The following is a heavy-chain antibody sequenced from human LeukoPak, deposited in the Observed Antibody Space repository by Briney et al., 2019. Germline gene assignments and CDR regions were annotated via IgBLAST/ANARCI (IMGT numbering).Heavy chain of an antibody. CDR1: GYTFTGYY. Sequence: ASVKVSCKASGYTFTGYYMHWVRQAPGQGLEWMGWINPNSGGTNYAQKFQGRVTMTRDTSISTAYMELSRLRSDDTAVYYCARATVDTAMGYYYYMDVWGKGTTVTVSS. CDR2: INPNSGGT. J-gene: IGHJ6*03. D-gene: IGHD5-18*01. CDR3: ARATVDTAMGYYYYMDV. V-gene: IGHV1-2*02.